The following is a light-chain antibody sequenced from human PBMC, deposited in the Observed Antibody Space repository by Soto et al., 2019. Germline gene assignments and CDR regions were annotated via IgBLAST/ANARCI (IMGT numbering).Light chain of an antibody. V-gene: IGKV4-1*01. CDR2: WAS. J-gene: IGKJ1*01. CDR1: QTVLANSNNMNY. Sequence: DIVMTQSPDSLAVSLGERATINCKSSQTVLANSNNMNYLAWYQQKPGQPPKLVIYWASTRESGVPERFSGSGSGTDFTLTISRLQPEDVAGYYCQQYFKSPWTFGQGTKVEIK. CDR3: QQYFKSPWT.